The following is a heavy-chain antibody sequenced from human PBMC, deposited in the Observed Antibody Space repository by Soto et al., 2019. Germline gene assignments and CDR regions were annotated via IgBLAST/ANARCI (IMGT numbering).Heavy chain of an antibody. Sequence: SETLSLTCTVSGGSISSGGYYWSWIRQHPGKGLEWIGYIYYSGSTYHNPSLKSRVSISVDTSQNQFSLKLSSVTAADTAVYYCARALGGYCSGGSCYGYYFDYWGQGSLVTVS. D-gene: IGHD2-15*01. CDR1: GGSISSGGYY. V-gene: IGHV4-31*03. J-gene: IGHJ4*02. CDR3: ARALGGYCSGGSCYGYYFDY. CDR2: IYYSGST.